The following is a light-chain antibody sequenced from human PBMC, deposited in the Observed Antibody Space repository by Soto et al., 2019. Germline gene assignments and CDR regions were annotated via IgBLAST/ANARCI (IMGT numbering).Light chain of an antibody. CDR3: QQYGRSPYT. CDR1: QSVSSN. Sequence: EIVMTQSPATLSVSPGERATLCCRASQSVSSNLAWYQQKPGQAPRLLIYDASSRATGISDRFSGSGSGTDFTLTISRLESEDFAVYYCQQYGRSPYTFGQGTKVDIK. V-gene: IGKV3-20*01. J-gene: IGKJ2*01. CDR2: DAS.